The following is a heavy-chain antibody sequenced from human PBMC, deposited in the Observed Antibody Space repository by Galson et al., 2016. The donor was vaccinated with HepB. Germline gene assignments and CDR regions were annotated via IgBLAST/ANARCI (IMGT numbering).Heavy chain of an antibody. CDR3: ARVKWLERAYDV. CDR2: INPKTGCA. J-gene: IGHJ3*01. CDR1: GFIFTDKY. Sequence: SCKASGFIFTDKYLHWVRQAPGQGPEWMGWINPKTGCANSAQKFQGRVTMTRDTSISTAYMEVSRLTSDDTAVYFCARVKWLERAYDVWGQGTMVTVSS. V-gene: IGHV1-2*02. D-gene: IGHD5-12*01.